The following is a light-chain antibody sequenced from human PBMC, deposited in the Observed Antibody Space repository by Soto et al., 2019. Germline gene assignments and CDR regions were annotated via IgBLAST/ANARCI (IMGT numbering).Light chain of an antibody. J-gene: IGKJ2*01. CDR3: QRYISYPS. CDR1: QSISSW. V-gene: IGKV1-5*01. Sequence: DIQMTQSPSTLSASVGDRVTITCRASQSISSWLAWYQQKPGKAPKLLIYDASHLESGIPSRFSGSGSGTAFTLAISSLQPDDFATYFCQRYISYPSFGQGNQLEIK. CDR2: DAS.